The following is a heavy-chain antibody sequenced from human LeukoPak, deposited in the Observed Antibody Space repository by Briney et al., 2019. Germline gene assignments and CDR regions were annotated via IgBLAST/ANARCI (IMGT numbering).Heavy chain of an antibody. D-gene: IGHD2-2*01. Sequence: GASVKVSCTASGYTFTSYGISWVRQAPGQGLEWMGWISAYNGNTNYAQKLQGRVTMTTDTSTSAAYMELRGLRSDDTAVYYCARVDPLVVVPAAPDYWGQGTLVTVSS. CDR3: ARVDPLVVVPAAPDY. CDR2: ISAYNGNT. J-gene: IGHJ4*02. CDR1: GYTFTSYG. V-gene: IGHV1-18*01.